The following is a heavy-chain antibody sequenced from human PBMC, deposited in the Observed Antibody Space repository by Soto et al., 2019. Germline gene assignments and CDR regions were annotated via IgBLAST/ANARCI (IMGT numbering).Heavy chain of an antibody. D-gene: IGHD5-18*01. Sequence: SETLSLTCTVSGGSISSSSYYWGWIRQPPGKGLEWVGSIYYSGSTYYNPSLKSRVTISVDTSKNQFSLKLSSVTAADTAVYYCARGQLWLRTYDYWGQGTLVTVSS. CDR3: ARGQLWLRTYDY. J-gene: IGHJ4*02. CDR1: GGSISSSSYY. CDR2: IYYSGST. V-gene: IGHV4-39*01.